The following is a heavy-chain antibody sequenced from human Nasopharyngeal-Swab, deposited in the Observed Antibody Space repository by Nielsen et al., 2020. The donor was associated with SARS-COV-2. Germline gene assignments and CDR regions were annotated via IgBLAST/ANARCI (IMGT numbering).Heavy chain of an antibody. D-gene: IGHD1-26*01. CDR2: IKEDGSET. J-gene: IGHJ3*02. CDR1: GFSVSTYW. Sequence: GGSLRLSCAASGFSVSTYWMTWVRQDPGRGLEWIANIKEDGSETYYVDSVKGRFTISRDNAKNSLYLQMNSLRAEDTALYYCAKALMGWELGTAFDIWGQGTMVTVSS. V-gene: IGHV3-7*03. CDR3: AKALMGWELGTAFDI.